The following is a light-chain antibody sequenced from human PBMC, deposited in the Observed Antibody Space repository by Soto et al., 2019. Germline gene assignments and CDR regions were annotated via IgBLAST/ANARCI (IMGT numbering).Light chain of an antibody. CDR2: LGS. V-gene: IGKV2-28*01. Sequence: DIVMTQSPLSLPVTPGEPASISCRSSQSLLHSNGYNYLDWYLQKPGQSPQLLIYLGSNRASGVPDRFSGSGSGTDFTLKISRLEPEDFAVYYCQQCGDSPPITFGQGTRLEIK. CDR1: QSLLHSNGYNY. J-gene: IGKJ5*01. CDR3: QQCGDSPPIT.